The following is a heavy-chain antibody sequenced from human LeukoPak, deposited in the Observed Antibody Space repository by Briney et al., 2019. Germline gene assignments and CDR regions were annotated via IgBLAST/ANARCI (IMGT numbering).Heavy chain of an antibody. J-gene: IGHJ4*02. D-gene: IGHD3-10*01. Sequence: SETLSLTCTVSGGSISSYYWSWIRQPPGKGLEWIGYIYYSGSTNYNPSLKSRVTISVDTSKNQFPLKLSSVTAADTAVYDCARSERLRWMVRGVQFDYWGQGTLVTVSS. CDR3: ARSERLRWMVRGVQFDY. CDR1: GGSISSYY. CDR2: IYYSGST. V-gene: IGHV4-59*01.